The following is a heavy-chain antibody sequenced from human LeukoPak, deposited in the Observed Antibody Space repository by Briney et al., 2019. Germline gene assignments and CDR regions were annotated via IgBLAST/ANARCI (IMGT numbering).Heavy chain of an antibody. CDR3: ARHSGLRSPFDP. V-gene: IGHV4-39*01. CDR2: IYSSGNT. Sequence: SETLSLTCTVSGGSISITNYYWGWIRRPPGRDLDWIGSIYSSGNTYYNPSLESRVTISVDTSKNQLSLKLTSATAADTSVYYCARHSGLRSPFDPWGQGTLVTVSS. CDR1: GGSISITNYY. D-gene: IGHD3-3*01. J-gene: IGHJ5*02.